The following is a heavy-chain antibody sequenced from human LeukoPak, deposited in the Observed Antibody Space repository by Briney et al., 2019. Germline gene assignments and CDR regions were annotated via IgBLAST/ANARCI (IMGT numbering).Heavy chain of an antibody. CDR3: ARGVRGGYYFDY. CDR2: IYYSRST. CDR1: GGSISSYY. V-gene: IGHV4-59*01. J-gene: IGHJ4*02. D-gene: IGHD2-2*01. Sequence: SETLSLTCTVSGGSISSYYWSWIRQPPGKGLEWIGYIYYSRSTNYNPSLKSRVTISVDTSKNQFSLKLSSVTAADTAVYYCARGVRGGYYFDYWGQGTLVTVSS.